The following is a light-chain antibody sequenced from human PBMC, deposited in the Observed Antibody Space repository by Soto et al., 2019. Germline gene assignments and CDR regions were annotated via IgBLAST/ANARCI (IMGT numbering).Light chain of an antibody. CDR3: QQRSSWPIT. CDR2: DAS. CDR1: QSVSRY. J-gene: IGKJ5*01. V-gene: IGKV3-11*01. Sequence: EIVLTQSPATLSLSPGERATLSCRASQSVSRYSAWYQQKPGQAPRLLIYDASNRATGIPARFSGSGSGTDFTLTISRPEPEDFAVYYCQQRSSWPITFGQGTRLEIK.